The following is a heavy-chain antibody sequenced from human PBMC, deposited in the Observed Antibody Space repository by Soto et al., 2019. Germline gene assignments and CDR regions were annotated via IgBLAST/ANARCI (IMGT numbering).Heavy chain of an antibody. CDR2: INPSVSST. J-gene: IGHJ6*02. D-gene: IGHD2-2*01. V-gene: IGHV1-46*01. CDR3: AKVGPPDENIVEVPTAIVYYSGLDV. Sequence: VKVSCKASGYTFTNHYVHWVRQAPGQGLEWMGIINPSVSSTTYAQKFKGRVTMTRDTSTSTVYMELSSLRSEDTAVYYCAKVGPPDENIVEVPTAIVYYSGLDVGGQGTTVTVSS. CDR1: GYTFTNHY.